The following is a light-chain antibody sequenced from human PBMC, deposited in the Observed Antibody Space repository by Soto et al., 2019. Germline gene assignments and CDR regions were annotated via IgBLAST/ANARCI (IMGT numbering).Light chain of an antibody. Sequence: QSALTQPASVTGSPGPSLTISLPGANKDVGGYNYVSWYQQHPGKAPKLMIYDVSNRPSGVSNRFSGSKSGNTASLTISGLQAEDEADYYCSSYTSSSIYVFGTGTKLTVL. J-gene: IGLJ1*01. CDR3: SSYTSSSIYV. V-gene: IGLV2-14*01. CDR1: NKDVGGYNY. CDR2: DVS.